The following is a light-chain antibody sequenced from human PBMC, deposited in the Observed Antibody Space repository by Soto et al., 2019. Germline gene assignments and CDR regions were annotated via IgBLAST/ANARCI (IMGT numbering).Light chain of an antibody. J-gene: IGLJ2*01. Sequence: SYELTQPPSVSVSPGQTASITCSGAKLGDKYACWYQQKLSQSPVLVIYQDSKRPSGIPERFSGSNSGNTATLTISGTQAMDEADYYCQAWDSSTVVFGGGTKLTVL. V-gene: IGLV3-1*01. CDR2: QDS. CDR1: KLGDKY. CDR3: QAWDSSTVV.